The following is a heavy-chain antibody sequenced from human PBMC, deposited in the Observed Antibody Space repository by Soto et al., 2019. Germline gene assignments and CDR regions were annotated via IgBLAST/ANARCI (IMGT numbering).Heavy chain of an antibody. CDR3: ARGGFVAGLYNAMDA. D-gene: IGHD2-21*01. CDR2: IIPRFGSP. Sequence: SVNVSCKASGGTLSTNAISLVRQAPGPGLEWMGAIIPRFGSPKYAQKFQRRVTITADNPTSTIYMQMISLTSADTAVYYCARGGFVAGLYNAMDAWGQGTAVTVSS. CDR1: GGTLSTNA. V-gene: IGHV1-69*06. J-gene: IGHJ6*02.